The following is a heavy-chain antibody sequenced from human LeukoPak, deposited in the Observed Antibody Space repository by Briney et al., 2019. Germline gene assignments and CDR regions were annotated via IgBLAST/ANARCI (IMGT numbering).Heavy chain of an antibody. CDR2: INPNSGGT. Sequence: ASVKVSCKASGYTFNGYYMHWVRQAPGQGLEWVGWINPNSGGTNYAQKFQGRVTMTRDTSISTAYMELSRLRSDDTAVDYCAREGPGYGDYYFDYWGQGTLVTVSS. CDR3: AREGPGYGDYYFDY. V-gene: IGHV1-2*02. D-gene: IGHD4-17*01. J-gene: IGHJ4*02. CDR1: GYTFNGYY.